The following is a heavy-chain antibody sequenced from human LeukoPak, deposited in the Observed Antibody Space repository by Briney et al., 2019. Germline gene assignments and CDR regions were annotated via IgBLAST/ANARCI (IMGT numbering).Heavy chain of an antibody. D-gene: IGHD6-19*01. J-gene: IGHJ3*02. CDR2: IRYDGSNK. V-gene: IGHV3-30*02. CDR1: RFIFSSYG. Sequence: GGSLRLSCAASRFIFSSYGMHWVRQAPGKGLEWVAFIRYDGSNKYYADSVKGRFTISRDNSKNTLYLQMNSLRVEDTAIYYCIAETSVAGSLGTGSVDIWGQGTMVTVSS. CDR3: IAETSVAGSLGTGSVDI.